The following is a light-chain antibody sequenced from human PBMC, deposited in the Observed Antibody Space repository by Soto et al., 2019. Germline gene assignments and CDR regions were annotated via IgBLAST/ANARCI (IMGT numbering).Light chain of an antibody. V-gene: IGKV1-5*03. CDR3: QQYNSFIWT. CDR1: QSISSW. J-gene: IGKJ1*01. CDR2: KAS. Sequence: DIQMTQSPSTLSASVGDRVTIICRASQSISSWLAWYQQKPGKASKLLISKASNLDSGVPSRFSGSGSGTEFNLTISSLQPEDFATYYCQQYNSFIWTFGRGTKVDIK.